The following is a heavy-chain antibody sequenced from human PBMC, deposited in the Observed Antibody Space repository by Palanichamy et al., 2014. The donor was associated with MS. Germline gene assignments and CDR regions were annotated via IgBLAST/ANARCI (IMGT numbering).Heavy chain of an antibody. J-gene: IGHJ5*02. V-gene: IGHV3-30-3*01. CDR3: ARRSGYCSGGSCYRGWFDP. CDR1: GFTFSSYA. Sequence: QLVGGLGGGRWSSLGRVPRDSPRAASGFTFSSYAMHWVRQAPGKGLEWVAVISYDGSNKYYADSVKGRFTISRDNSKNTPYLQMNSLRAEDTAVYYCARRSGYCSGGSCYRGWFDPWGQGTLVTVSS. CDR2: ISYDGSNK. D-gene: IGHD2-15*01.